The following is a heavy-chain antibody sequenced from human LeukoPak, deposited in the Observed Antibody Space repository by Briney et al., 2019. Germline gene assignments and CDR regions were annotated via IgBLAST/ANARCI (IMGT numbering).Heavy chain of an antibody. V-gene: IGHV4-39*01. CDR2: IYYSGST. D-gene: IGHD3-9*01. J-gene: IGHJ4*02. Sequence: SETLSFTCTVSGGSISSSSYYWGWIRQPPGKGLEWIGSIYYSGSTYYNPSLKSRVTISVDTSKNQFSLKLSSVTAADTAVYYCARQPNYDILTGWANFDYWGQGTLVTVSS. CDR3: ARQPNYDILTGWANFDY. CDR1: GGSISSSSYY.